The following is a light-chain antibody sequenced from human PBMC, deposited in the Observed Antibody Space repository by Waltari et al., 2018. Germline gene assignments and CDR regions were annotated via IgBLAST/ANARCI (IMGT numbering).Light chain of an antibody. CDR3: QQRSSGPDT. V-gene: IGKV3-11*01. CDR2: DAS. J-gene: IGKJ2*01. Sequence: EIVLTQSPATLSLSPGERATLFCRASQTVGTYLAWYQQKPGQPPRLLIFDASSRSTGTPAKFRDSGSGTNLTLTVSNLGPEDSAVYFCQQRSSGPDTFGQGTRLEI. CDR1: QTVGTY.